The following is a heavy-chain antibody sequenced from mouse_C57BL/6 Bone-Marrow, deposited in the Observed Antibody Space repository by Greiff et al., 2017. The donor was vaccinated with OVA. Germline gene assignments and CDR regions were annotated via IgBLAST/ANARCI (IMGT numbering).Heavy chain of an antibody. CDR2: INPNYGTT. J-gene: IGHJ3*01. CDR1: GYSFTDYN. V-gene: IGHV1-39*01. CDR3: AREESYGNYEAWFAY. D-gene: IGHD2-1*01. Sequence: EVQVVESGPELVKPGASVKISCKASGYSFTDYNMNWVKQSNGKSLEWIGVINPNYGTTSYNQKFKGKATLTVDQSSSTAYMQLNSLTSEDSAVYYCAREESYGNYEAWFAYWGQGTLVTVSA.